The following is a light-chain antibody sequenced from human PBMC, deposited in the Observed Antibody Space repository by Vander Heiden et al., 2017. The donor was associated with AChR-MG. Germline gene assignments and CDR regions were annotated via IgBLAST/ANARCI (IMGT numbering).Light chain of an antibody. Sequence: QSALTQPAPVSGSPGPSITMSCTGTSSAISVSDDVCWYHQQPGKAPKLIIYDVNTRPSGVSGRFSGSKSGNTASLTISGLQAVDEAHYYCSSRTTNTVAFGGGTKVTVL. V-gene: IGLV2-14*01. CDR1: SSAISVSDD. CDR2: DVN. J-gene: IGLJ2*01. CDR3: SSRTTNTVA.